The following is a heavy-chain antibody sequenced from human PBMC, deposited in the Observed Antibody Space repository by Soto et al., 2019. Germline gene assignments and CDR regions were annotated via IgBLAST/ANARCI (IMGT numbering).Heavy chain of an antibody. CDR2: INPEGNAK. V-gene: IGHV3-7*01. Sequence: PGGSLRLSCSGFGFSINTYWMNWIRLTPGKGLEWVANINPEGNAKTYVDPVKGRFFVSRDNTRNSLDLQMTSLRVEDSAIYFCAAWDISNIWGQGILVTVSS. CDR3: AAWDISNI. CDR1: GFSINTYW. D-gene: IGHD2-15*01. J-gene: IGHJ4*02.